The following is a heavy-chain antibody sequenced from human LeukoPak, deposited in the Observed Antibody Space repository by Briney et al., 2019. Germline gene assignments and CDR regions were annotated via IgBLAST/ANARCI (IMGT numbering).Heavy chain of an antibody. J-gene: IGHJ5*02. CDR3: ARDQISAVGYWFDP. Sequence: SETLSLTCTVSGGSISSYYWSWIRQPAGKGLEWIGRIYTSGSTNYNPSLKGRVTISVDTSKNQFSLKLSSVTAADTAVYYCARDQISAVGYWFDPWGQGTLVTVSS. D-gene: IGHD6-13*01. V-gene: IGHV4-4*07. CDR1: GGSISSYY. CDR2: IYTSGST.